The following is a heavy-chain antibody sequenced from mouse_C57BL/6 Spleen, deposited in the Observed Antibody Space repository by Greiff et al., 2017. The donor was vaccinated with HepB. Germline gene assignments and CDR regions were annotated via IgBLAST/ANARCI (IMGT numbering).Heavy chain of an antibody. D-gene: IGHD2-4*01. CDR2: IHPNSGST. CDR1: GYTFTSYW. J-gene: IGHJ4*01. CDR3: ARRGYYDYALYAMDY. Sequence: QVQLKQPGAELVKPGASVKLSCKASGYTFTSYWMHWVKQRPGQGLEWIGMIHPNSGSTNYNEKFKSKATLTVDKSSSTAYMQLSSLTSEDSAVYDCARRGYYDYALYAMDYWGQGTSVTVSS. V-gene: IGHV1-64*01.